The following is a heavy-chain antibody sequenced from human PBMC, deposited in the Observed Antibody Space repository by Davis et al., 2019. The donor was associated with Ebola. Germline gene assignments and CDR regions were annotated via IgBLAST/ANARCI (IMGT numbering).Heavy chain of an antibody. V-gene: IGHV3-13*01. CDR1: GFTLSTHE. D-gene: IGHD6-19*01. J-gene: IGHJ4*02. CDR3: ATTQWLREFDN. Sequence: GGSLRLSCAASGFTLSTHEFHWVRQATGKGLEWVSGIGSNGYRAYLGSVMGRFTISREDAKNSLYLQMNSLRAEDTAVYYCATTQWLREFDNWGQGTLVTVSS. CDR2: IGSNGYR.